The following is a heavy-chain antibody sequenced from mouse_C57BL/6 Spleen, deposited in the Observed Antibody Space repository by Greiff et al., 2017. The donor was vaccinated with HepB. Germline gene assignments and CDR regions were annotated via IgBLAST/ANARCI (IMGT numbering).Heavy chain of an antibody. V-gene: IGHV1-54*01. D-gene: IGHD3-2*02. Sequence: QVQLQQSGAELVRPGTSVKVSCKASGYAFTNYLIEWVKQRPGQGLEWIGVIYPGSGGTNYNEKFKGKATLTADKSSSTAYMQLSSLTSEDSAVYYCARSLDSSGLDYWGQGTTLTVSS. J-gene: IGHJ2*01. CDR2: IYPGSGGT. CDR1: GYAFTNYL. CDR3: ARSLDSSGLDY.